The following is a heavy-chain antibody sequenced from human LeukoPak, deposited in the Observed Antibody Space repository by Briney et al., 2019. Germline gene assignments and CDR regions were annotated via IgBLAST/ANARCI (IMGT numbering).Heavy chain of an antibody. CDR2: ISSGGSTV. CDR3: ARVIIVGATGI. CDR1: GFTLSSYE. Sequence: PGGSLRLPCAASGFTLSSYEMNWVRQAPGKGLEWVSYISSGGSTVYYADSVKGRFTISRDNAKNSLYLQMNSLRAEDTAVYYCARVIIVGATGIWGQGTMVTVSS. V-gene: IGHV3-48*03. D-gene: IGHD1-26*01. J-gene: IGHJ3*02.